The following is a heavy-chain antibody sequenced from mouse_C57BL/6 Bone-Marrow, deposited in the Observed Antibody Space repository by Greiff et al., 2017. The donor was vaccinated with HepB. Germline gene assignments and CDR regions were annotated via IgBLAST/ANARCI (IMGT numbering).Heavy chain of an antibody. D-gene: IGHD2-12*01. CDR2: IYPGSGST. V-gene: IGHV1-55*01. Sequence: QVQLQQPGAELVKPGASVKMSCKASGYTFTSYWITWVKQRPGQGLEWIGDIYPGSGSTNYNEKFKSKATLTVDTSSSTAYMQLSSLTSEDAAVYYCARQDSYYPYFDYWGQGTTLTVSS. CDR3: ARQDSYYPYFDY. CDR1: GYTFTSYW. J-gene: IGHJ2*01.